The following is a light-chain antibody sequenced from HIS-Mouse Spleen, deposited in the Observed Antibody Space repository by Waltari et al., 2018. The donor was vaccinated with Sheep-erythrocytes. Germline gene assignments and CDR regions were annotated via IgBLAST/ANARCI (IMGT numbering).Light chain of an antibody. V-gene: IGLV3-1*01. Sequence: SYELTQPPSVSVSPGQTASITCSGDKLGEKYACWYQQKPGQSPVLVIYQDSKRPSGIPERFSGSNSGNTATLTSRGTQAMDEADYYCQAWDSSTGVLFGGGTKLTVL. CDR3: QAWDSSTGVL. J-gene: IGLJ2*01. CDR2: QDS. CDR1: KLGEKY.